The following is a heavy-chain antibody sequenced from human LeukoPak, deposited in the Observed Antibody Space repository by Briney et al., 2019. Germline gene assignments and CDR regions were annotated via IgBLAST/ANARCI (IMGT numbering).Heavy chain of an antibody. CDR1: AGSISTYY. D-gene: IGHD3-10*01. CDR3: ARGGYVLLWFGESDNWFDP. CDR2: TFYSGGA. Sequence: PETLSLTCTVSAGSISTYYCSWIRHRHGEGRGWGGYTFYSGGANYNPSLKNRATLSVDTSKNQLSLKLSSVTAAGTAVYYCARGGYVLLWFGESDNWFDPWGEGTLVTVSS. V-gene: IGHV4-59*01. J-gene: IGHJ5*02.